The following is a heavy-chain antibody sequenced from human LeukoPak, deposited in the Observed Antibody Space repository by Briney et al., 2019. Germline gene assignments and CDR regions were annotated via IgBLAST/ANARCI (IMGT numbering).Heavy chain of an antibody. CDR2: ISSSGTTI. Sequence: GGSLRLSCAASGFTFSNYEMNWVRQAPGKGLEWISYISSSGTTIYYADSVKGRFTISRDNAKNSLYLQMNSLRDEDTAVYYCARAVAGPFDYWGQGTLVTVSS. D-gene: IGHD6-19*01. CDR1: GFTFSNYE. J-gene: IGHJ4*02. V-gene: IGHV3-48*02. CDR3: ARAVAGPFDY.